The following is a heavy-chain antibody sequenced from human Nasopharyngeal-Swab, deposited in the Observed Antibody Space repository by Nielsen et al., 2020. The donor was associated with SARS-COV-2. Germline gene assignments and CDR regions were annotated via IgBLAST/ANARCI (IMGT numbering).Heavy chain of an antibody. Sequence: GESLKISCATSGFTFSPYTITWVRQAPGKGLQWISYITSGNSVQYADSVRGRFTISRDNAKNSLYLQINSLTAEDTAVYYCSRERGGGYRDYWGQGTLVTVSS. CDR3: SRERGGGYRDY. CDR2: ITSGNSV. D-gene: IGHD5-24*01. J-gene: IGHJ4*02. CDR1: GFTFSPYT. V-gene: IGHV3-48*04.